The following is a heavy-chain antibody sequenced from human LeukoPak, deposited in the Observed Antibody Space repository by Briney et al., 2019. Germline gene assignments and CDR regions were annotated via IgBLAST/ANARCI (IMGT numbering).Heavy chain of an antibody. Sequence: PSETLSLTCTASGGSISSYYWSWIRQPPGKGLEWIGYIYYSGSTNYNPSLESRVTISVDTSKNQFSLRLSSVTAADTAVYYCARAGVVTNPNSYWYFGLWGRGTLVTVSS. CDR2: IYYSGST. J-gene: IGHJ2*01. D-gene: IGHD3-3*01. CDR1: GGSISSYY. CDR3: ARAGVVTNPNSYWYFGL. V-gene: IGHV4-59*01.